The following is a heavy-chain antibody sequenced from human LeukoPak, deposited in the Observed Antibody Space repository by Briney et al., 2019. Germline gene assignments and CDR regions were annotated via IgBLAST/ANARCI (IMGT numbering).Heavy chain of an antibody. J-gene: IGHJ4*02. CDR1: GFTFSNYA. V-gene: IGHV3-23*01. Sequence: GGSLRLSCAASGFTFSNYAMSWVRQAPGKGLEWVSVISGSGGRTHYEDSVKGRFTISRDNSKNALYLQMDSLRAEDTAVYCCGSRSGTSDYALQQFDYWGQGIQVTVSS. D-gene: IGHD3-10*01. CDR2: ISGSGGRT. CDR3: GSRSGTSDYALQQFDY.